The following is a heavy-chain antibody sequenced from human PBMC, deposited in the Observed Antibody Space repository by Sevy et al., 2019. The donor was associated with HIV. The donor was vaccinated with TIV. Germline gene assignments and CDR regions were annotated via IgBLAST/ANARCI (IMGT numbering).Heavy chain of an antibody. V-gene: IGHV3-53*01. J-gene: IGHJ4*01. CDR1: GFTVSSNY. D-gene: IGHD6-13*01. CDR3: ARFDSSSWAFDY. Sequence: GGSLRLSCAASGFTVSSNYMSWVRQAPGKGLEWVSVIYSGGSTYYADSVKGRFTISRDNSKNTLYLQMNSLRAEDTAVYSCARFDSSSWAFDYWGHGTLVTVSS. CDR2: IYSGGST.